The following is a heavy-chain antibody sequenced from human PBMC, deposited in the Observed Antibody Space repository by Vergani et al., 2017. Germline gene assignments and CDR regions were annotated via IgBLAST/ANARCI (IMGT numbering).Heavy chain of an antibody. CDR2: ISPGASTV. V-gene: IGHV3-11*04. Sequence: LEESGGGSVKPGGSLRLSCAASGFTFSDHYMSWIRQAPGKGLEWVSHISPGASTVSYTDSVTGRFTVSRDNGNNSLTLDMTTLRVEDTAVYYCAKNPGISKTRNYYAMDVWGQGTTVTVSS. J-gene: IGHJ6*02. D-gene: IGHD1-14*01. CDR3: AKNPGISKTRNYYAMDV. CDR1: GFTFSDHY.